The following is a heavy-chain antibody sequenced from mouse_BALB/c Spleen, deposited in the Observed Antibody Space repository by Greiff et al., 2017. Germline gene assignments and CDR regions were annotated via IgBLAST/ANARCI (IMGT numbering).Heavy chain of an antibody. CDR3: ARASGTHYAMDY. Sequence: QVQLQQPGAELVMPGASVKMSCKASGYTFTDYWMHWVKQRPGQGLEWIGAIDTSDSYTSYNQKFKGKATLTVDESSSTAYMRLSSLTSEDSAVYYCARASGTHYAMDYWGQGTSVTVSS. D-gene: IGHD4-1*01. J-gene: IGHJ4*01. CDR1: GYTFTDYW. V-gene: IGHV1-69*01. CDR2: IDTSDSYT.